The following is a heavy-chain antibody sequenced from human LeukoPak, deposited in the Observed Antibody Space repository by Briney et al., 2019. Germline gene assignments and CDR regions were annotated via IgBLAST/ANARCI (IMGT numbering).Heavy chain of an antibody. D-gene: IGHD3-22*01. J-gene: IGHJ5*02. CDR2: IYYSGST. Sequence: PSETLSLTCTVSGGSISSYYWSWIRQPPGKGLEWIGYIYYSGSTNYNPSLKSRVTISVDTSKNQFSLKLSSVTAADTAVYYCARVGDYDSSGYYRGPGFDPWGQGTLVTVSS. CDR1: GGSISSYY. V-gene: IGHV4-59*01. CDR3: ARVGDYDSSGYYRGPGFDP.